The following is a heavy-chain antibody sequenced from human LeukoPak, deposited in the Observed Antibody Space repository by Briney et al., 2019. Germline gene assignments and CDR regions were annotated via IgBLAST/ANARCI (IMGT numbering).Heavy chain of an antibody. D-gene: IGHD3-3*01. CDR2: ISAYNGNT. CDR1: GYTFASFC. J-gene: IGHJ6*02. CDR3: AREGGHFFGFEDTADYGMDV. V-gene: IGHV1-18*01. Sequence: ASVKVSCKASGYTFASFCINWVRQAPGQGLDWMGWISAYNGNTHYAQKIQGRVTMTTDTSTSTAYMELRSLTSDDTAVYYCAREGGHFFGFEDTADYGMDVWGQGTTVIVSS.